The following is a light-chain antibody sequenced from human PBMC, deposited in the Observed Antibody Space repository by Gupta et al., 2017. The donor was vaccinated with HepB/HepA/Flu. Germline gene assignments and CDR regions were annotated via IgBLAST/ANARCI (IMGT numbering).Light chain of an antibody. J-gene: IGKJ5*01. V-gene: IGKV3-20*01. CDR3: QQYYNSLMT. CDR1: QSVSSNY. CDR2: GAS. Sequence: EIVLTQSPGTLSLSPGERATLSCRASQSVSSNYLAWYQQKPGQTPRLLIYGASSRATDVPDRFSGSGSGTDFTLTVSRLEPEDFAVYYCQQYYNSLMTFGQGTQLEIK.